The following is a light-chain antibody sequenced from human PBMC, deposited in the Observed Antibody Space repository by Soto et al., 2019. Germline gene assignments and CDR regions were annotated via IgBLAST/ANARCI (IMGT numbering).Light chain of an antibody. Sequence: EIVLTQSPATLSLSPGERATLSCRASQSIHNYLAWYQHKPGQSPRLLIYDASNRAPGIPARFSGSGSGTDFTLTISSLEPEDFAVDYCQQRNDWPLFGPGTKVEIK. J-gene: IGKJ3*01. CDR2: DAS. CDR3: QQRNDWPL. CDR1: QSIHNY. V-gene: IGKV3-11*01.